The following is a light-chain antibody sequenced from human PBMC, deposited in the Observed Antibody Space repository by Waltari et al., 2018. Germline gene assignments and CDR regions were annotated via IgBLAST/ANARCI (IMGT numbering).Light chain of an antibody. CDR2: EVS. CDR3: SSYAGRNTL. V-gene: IGLV2-8*01. J-gene: IGLJ2*01. CDR1: SSDVGVYNY. Sequence: QSALTQPPSASGAPGQSVTISCTGTSSDVGVYNYVSWYQQHPGEAPQRLIYEVSKRPSGVPDRFSDSKAGNTASLTVSGRQAEDEGDYYCSSYAGRNTLFGGGTKLTVL.